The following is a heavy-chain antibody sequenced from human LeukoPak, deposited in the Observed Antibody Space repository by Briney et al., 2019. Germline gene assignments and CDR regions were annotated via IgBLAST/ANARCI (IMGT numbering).Heavy chain of an antibody. Sequence: GGSLTLSCAASGFTFSSYSMNWVRQAPGKGLEWVSYISSSSSTIYYADSVNGRFTISRDNAKNSLHLQRNSLRDEETAVYYCARDRGIFHYWGEGTLVTVSS. CDR3: ARDRGIFHY. V-gene: IGHV3-48*02. CDR2: ISSSSSTI. D-gene: IGHD3-10*01. J-gene: IGHJ4*02. CDR1: GFTFSSYS.